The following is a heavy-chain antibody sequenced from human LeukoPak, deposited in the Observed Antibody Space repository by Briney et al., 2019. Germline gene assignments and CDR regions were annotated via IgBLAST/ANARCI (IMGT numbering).Heavy chain of an antibody. J-gene: IGHJ6*03. CDR1: GGSISSYY. D-gene: IGHD2-2*01. CDR3: ARHGNLVVPANYYYMDV. V-gene: IGHV4-59*08. Sequence: SETLSLTCTVSGGSISSYYWSWIRQPPGKGLEWIGYIYYSGSTNYNPSLKSRVTIPVDTSKNQFSLKLSSVTAADTAVYYCARHGNLVVPANYYYMDVWGKGTTVTVSS. CDR2: IYYSGST.